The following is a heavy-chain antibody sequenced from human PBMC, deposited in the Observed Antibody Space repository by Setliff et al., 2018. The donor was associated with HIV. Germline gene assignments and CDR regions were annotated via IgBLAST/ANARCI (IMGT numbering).Heavy chain of an antibody. V-gene: IGHV1-18*04. J-gene: IGHJ4*02. Sequence: ASVKVSCKASGYTFTVYYMHWVRQAPGQGLEWMGWISPYNGDTYYDEKFQGRVTMTTDTSTSTASMELTSLRSDDTAVYYCARMNAYYNVWRSTYYFDYWGQGTLVTVSS. CDR3: ARMNAYYNVWRSTYYFDY. CDR2: ISPYNGDT. D-gene: IGHD3-3*01. CDR1: GYTFTVYY.